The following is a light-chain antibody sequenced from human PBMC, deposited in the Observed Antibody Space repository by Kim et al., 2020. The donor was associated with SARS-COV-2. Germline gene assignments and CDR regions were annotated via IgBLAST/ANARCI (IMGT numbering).Light chain of an antibody. J-gene: IGKJ1*01. CDR3: QQRYSWPRT. CDR2: EAS. CDR1: QSAITF. Sequence: FCPREKATLSSRDSQSAITFSARYHHRLGQAPKLLFYEASTRAAGVPARFSASGSGTDFTLTISSLEPDDFAAYYCQQRYSWPRTFGQGTKVDIK. V-gene: IGKV3-11*01.